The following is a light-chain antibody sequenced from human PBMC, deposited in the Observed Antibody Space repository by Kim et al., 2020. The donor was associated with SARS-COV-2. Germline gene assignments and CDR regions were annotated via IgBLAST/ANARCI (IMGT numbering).Light chain of an antibody. CDR2: AAS. Sequence: PSIGDRVTITCRASQDIANSLAWYQQKPGKVPQVLIYAASTLQSGVPSRFSGSGSGTEFTLTIDSLQTEDVATYYCQKYNSAPWTFGPGTKVEIK. V-gene: IGKV1-27*01. J-gene: IGKJ1*01. CDR3: QKYNSAPWT. CDR1: QDIANS.